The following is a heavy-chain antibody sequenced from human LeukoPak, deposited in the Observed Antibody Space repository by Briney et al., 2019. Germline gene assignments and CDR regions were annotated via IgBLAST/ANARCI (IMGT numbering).Heavy chain of an antibody. CDR1: GFTFSSYE. J-gene: IGHJ4*02. D-gene: IGHD6-6*01. Sequence: GGSLRLSCAASGFTFSSYEMNWVRQAPGKGLEWVSSISSSSSYIYYADSLKGRFTISRDNAKNSLYLQMNSLRAEDTAVYYCARGDEYIYWGQGTLVTVSS. CDR3: ARGDEYIY. CDR2: ISSSSSYI. V-gene: IGHV3-21*01.